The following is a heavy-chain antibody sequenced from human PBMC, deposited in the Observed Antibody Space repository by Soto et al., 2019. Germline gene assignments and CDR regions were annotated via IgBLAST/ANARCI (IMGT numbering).Heavy chain of an antibody. CDR2: INHSGST. J-gene: IGHJ5*02. CDR3: ASLLAWAAVP. Sequence: QVQLQQWGAGLLKPSETLSLTCAVYGGSFSGYYWSWIRQPPGKGLEWIGEINHSGSTNYNPSLXXXXXXXXXXXXNQFSLKLSSVTAADTAVYYCASLLAWAAVPWGQGTLVTVSS. D-gene: IGHD3-3*02. V-gene: IGHV4-34*01. CDR1: GGSFSGYY.